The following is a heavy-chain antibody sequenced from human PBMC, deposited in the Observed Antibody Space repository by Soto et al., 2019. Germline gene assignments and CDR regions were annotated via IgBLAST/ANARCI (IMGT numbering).Heavy chain of an antibody. CDR3: ASTGLYYDFLSGLKSYYYYGMDV. Sequence: QLQLQESGPGLVKPSETLSLTCTVSGGSISSSSYYWGWIRQPPGKGLEWIGSIYYSGSTYYNPSLKSCVTLSVDTSKNPFSLKLSSVTAADTAVYYCASTGLYYDFLSGLKSYYYYGMDVWFRGTTVTVSS. CDR2: IYYSGST. J-gene: IGHJ6*02. CDR1: GGSISSSSYY. D-gene: IGHD3-3*01. V-gene: IGHV4-39*01.